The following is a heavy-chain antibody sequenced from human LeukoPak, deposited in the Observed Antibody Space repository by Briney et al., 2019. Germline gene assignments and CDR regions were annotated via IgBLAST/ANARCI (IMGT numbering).Heavy chain of an antibody. J-gene: IGHJ5*02. CDR2: IHYSGST. CDR3: ARQGRIIVVAASGGWFDP. D-gene: IGHD2-15*01. Sequence: SETLSLTCTVSGGSIGGSSYYWGWIRQPPGKGLEWIGTIHYSGSTYYNPTLKTRVTISADTSKNQFSLKLSSVTAADTAVYYCARQGRIIVVAASGGWFDPWGQGTLVTVSS. CDR1: GGSIGGSSYY. V-gene: IGHV4-39*01.